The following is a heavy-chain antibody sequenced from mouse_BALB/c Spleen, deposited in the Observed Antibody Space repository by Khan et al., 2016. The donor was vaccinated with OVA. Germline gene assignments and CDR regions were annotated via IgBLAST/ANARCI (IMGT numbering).Heavy chain of an antibody. J-gene: IGHJ4*01. CDR2: IWGGGST. CDR3: AKLLWSHYYAMDY. D-gene: IGHD1-1*02. Sequence: QVQLKESGPGLVAPSQSLSITCTVSGFSLTDYGVSWIRQPPGKGLEWLGLIWGGGSTYYNSVLKSRLSISKDNSKSQVFLKMNSLQTDDTAIYYCAKLLWSHYYAMDYWGQGTSVTVSS. V-gene: IGHV2-6-5*01. CDR1: GFSLTDYG.